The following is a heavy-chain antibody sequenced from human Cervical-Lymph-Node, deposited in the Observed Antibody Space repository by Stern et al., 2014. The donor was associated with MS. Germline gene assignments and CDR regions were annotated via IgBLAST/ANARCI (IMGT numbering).Heavy chain of an antibody. D-gene: IGHD4-11*01. J-gene: IGHJ6*02. CDR1: GFTFSNYG. Sequence: VQLVQSGGGVVQPGRSLRLSCAASGFTFSNYGMHWVRQAPGKGLEWVAVISNDGSYKLYADSVKGRFTISGDNSNHTLNLQMNSLSSEDTAVYYCAKSASNFAYYYYGMDVWGQGTTVTVSS. CDR2: ISNDGSYK. CDR3: AKSASNFAYYYYGMDV. V-gene: IGHV3-30*18.